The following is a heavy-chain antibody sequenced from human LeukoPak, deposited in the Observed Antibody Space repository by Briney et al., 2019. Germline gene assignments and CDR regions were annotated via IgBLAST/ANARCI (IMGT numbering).Heavy chain of an antibody. CDR2: IHYSGST. CDR1: GGSISSYY. J-gene: IGHJ4*02. CDR3: ASTEWNYAR. V-gene: IGHV4-59*08. D-gene: IGHD1-7*01. Sequence: SETLSRTCTVSGGSISSYYWSWMRQSPGKGLEWIGYIHYSGSTNYNPSLKSRVTISLDTSKNQFSLQLSSVTAADTAVYYCASTEWNYARWGQGILVTVSS.